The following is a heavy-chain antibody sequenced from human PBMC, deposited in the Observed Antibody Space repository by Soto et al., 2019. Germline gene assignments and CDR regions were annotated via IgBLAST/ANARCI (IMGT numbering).Heavy chain of an antibody. D-gene: IGHD5-12*01. CDR2: SSYRGST. Sequence: PTASLYITFTVSGHPIRSRSYYWASIRQPPGKGLAWIGRSSYRGSTYYNPFLKILVTISVDTSKNLFSLKLSSLTAADTAVYYCARLHVWGGYDWKGFDYWGQG. CDR1: GHPIRSRSYY. J-gene: IGHJ4*02. V-gene: IGHV4-39*01. CDR3: ARLHVWGGYDWKGFDY.